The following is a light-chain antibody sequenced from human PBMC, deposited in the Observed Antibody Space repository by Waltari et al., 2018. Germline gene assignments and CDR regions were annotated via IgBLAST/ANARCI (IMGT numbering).Light chain of an antibody. CDR2: GAS. CDR3: QQYSSSSRT. V-gene: IGKV3-20*01. Sequence: EIVLTQSPGTLSLSPGERATLSCRASQSVSGSYLAWYQQNPAQAPRLLIYGASSRATGIPDRFSGSGSGTDFTLTISRLEPEDFVVYYCQQYSSSSRTFGQGTKVEIK. J-gene: IGKJ1*01. CDR1: QSVSGSY.